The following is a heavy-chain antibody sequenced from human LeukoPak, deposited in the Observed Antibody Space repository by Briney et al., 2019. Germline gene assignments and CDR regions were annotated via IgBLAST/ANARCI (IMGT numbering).Heavy chain of an antibody. J-gene: IGHJ4*02. V-gene: IGHV3-30*04. CDR1: GFTFSTYP. Sequence: GGSLRLSCEASGFTFSTYPMHWVRQAPDKGLEWGAMISYHGSNEYYADSVKGRFTISRDNSKNTLYLQMNNPRVEDTAIYYCARVHDTTGYYHYFDSWGQGTLVTVSS. D-gene: IGHD3-9*01. CDR3: ARVHDTTGYYHYFDS. CDR2: ISYHGSNE.